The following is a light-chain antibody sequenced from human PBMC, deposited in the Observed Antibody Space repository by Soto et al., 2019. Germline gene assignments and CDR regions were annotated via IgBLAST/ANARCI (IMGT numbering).Light chain of an antibody. J-gene: IGKJ2*03. CDR2: DAS. Sequence: EIVLTQSPATLSLSPGERATLSCRASQSVSNYLAWYQQKPGQTPRLLIYDASNRATGIPARFSGSGSGTDFTLTISSLEPEDFAVYYCQQRSKWPSFGQGTKLEIK. CDR1: QSVSNY. CDR3: QQRSKWPS. V-gene: IGKV3-11*01.